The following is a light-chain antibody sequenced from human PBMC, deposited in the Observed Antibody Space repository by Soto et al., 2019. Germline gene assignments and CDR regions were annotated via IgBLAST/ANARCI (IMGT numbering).Light chain of an antibody. J-gene: IGKJ1*01. CDR2: WAS. CDR3: QQYYSPPQT. V-gene: IGKV4-1*01. Sequence: DIVMTQSPDSLAVSLGERATINCKSSQTILYSSNNNNYLAWFQQKPGQPPKLLIYWASTRKSGVPDRFSGSGSGTDFTLSISSLQAEDVAVYYSQQYYSPPQTFGQGTKVEIK. CDR1: QTILYSSNNNNY.